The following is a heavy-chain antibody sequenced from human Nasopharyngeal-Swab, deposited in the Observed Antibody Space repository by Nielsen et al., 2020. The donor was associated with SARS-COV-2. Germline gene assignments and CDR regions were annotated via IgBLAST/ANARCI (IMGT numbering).Heavy chain of an antibody. CDR1: GFTFSSYW. V-gene: IGHV3-74*01. Sequence: GESLKISCAASGFTFSSYWMHWVRQAPGKGLVWVSRIKSDGSTTNYADSVKGRFTISRDNAKNTLYLQMHSLRAEDTAVYYCTRDFSAAAGSFDIWAKGQWSPSPQ. D-gene: IGHD6-13*01. CDR2: IKSDGSTT. CDR3: TRDFSAAAGSFDI. J-gene: IGHJ3*02.